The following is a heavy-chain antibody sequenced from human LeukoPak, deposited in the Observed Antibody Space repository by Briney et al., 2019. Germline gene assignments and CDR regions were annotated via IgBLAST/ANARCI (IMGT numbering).Heavy chain of an antibody. CDR2: ISAYNGNT. Sequence: ASVKVSCKASGYTFTSYGISWVRQAPGQGLEWMGWISAYNGNTNYAQKLQGRVTMTTDTSTSTAYMELRSLRSDDTAVYYCAITPPAYSTYLRTGMDVWGQGTTVTVSS. J-gene: IGHJ6*02. CDR3: AITPPAYSTYLRTGMDV. CDR1: GYTFTSYG. V-gene: IGHV1-18*01. D-gene: IGHD6-13*01.